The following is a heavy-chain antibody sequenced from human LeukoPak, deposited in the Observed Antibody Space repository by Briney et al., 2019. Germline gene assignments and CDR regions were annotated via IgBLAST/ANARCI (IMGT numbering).Heavy chain of an antibody. D-gene: IGHD3-22*01. CDR2: ISGSGGST. V-gene: IGHV3-23*01. Sequence: GGSLRLSRAASGFTFSSYVMSWVRQAPGKGLEWVSDISGSGGSTYYADSVKGQFTISRDNSRNTVYLQMDSLRDEDTAVYYCARDSSGYYSNFDYWGQGTLVTVSS. CDR1: GFTFSSYV. J-gene: IGHJ4*02. CDR3: ARDSSGYYSNFDY.